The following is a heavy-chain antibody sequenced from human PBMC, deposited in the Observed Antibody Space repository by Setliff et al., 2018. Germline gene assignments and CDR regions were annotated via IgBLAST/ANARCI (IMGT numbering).Heavy chain of an antibody. D-gene: IGHD2-21*02. CDR2: IYPSGGT. Sequence: PSETLSLTCTVSGGSISSGHYYWNWIRQPAGKGLEWIGRIYPSGGTNYNPSLKSRVTISVDTSKNHFSLKLTSVTAADTAVYYCARDLYCGGHCYRLFDSWGQGTPVTVSS. J-gene: IGHJ4*02. CDR1: GGSISSGHYY. V-gene: IGHV4-61*02. CDR3: ARDLYCGGHCYRLFDS.